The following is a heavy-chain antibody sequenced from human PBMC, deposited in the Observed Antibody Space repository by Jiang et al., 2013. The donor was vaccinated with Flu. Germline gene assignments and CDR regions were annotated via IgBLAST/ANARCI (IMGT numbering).Heavy chain of an antibody. Sequence: VSSISSSSSYIYYADSVKGRFTISRDNAKNPLYLQMNSLRAEDTAVCYCAREEGYSFDYWGQGTLVTVSS. J-gene: IGHJ4*02. CDR3: AREEGYSFDY. D-gene: IGHD6-13*01. CDR2: ISSSSSYI. V-gene: IGHV3-21*01.